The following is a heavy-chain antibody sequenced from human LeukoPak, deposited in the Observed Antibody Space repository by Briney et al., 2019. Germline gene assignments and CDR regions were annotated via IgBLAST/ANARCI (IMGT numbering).Heavy chain of an antibody. D-gene: IGHD5-18*01. CDR1: GGSISSYY. Sequence: ASETLSLTCTVSGGSISSYYWSWIRQPPGKGLEWIGYIYYSGSTNYNPSLKSRVTISVDTSKNQFSLKLSSVTAADTAVYYCARVPAMVSRYFDYWGQGTLVTVSS. V-gene: IGHV4-59*01. CDR2: IYYSGST. CDR3: ARVPAMVSRYFDY. J-gene: IGHJ4*02.